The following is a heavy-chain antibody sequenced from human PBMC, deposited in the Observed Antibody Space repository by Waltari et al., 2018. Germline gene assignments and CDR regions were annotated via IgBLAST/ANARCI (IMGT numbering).Heavy chain of an antibody. D-gene: IGHD2-8*02. CDR2: INTSGST. CDR3: ARLEYCTGSNCYGDS. CDR1: GASISTYS. J-gene: IGHJ4*02. Sequence: QVQLQESGPGLVRPSETLSLTCTVSGASISTYSWSWIRQPAGKGLEWIGRINTSGSTNQNPSLKSRITMSVDTSKNQFSLKLSSVTAADTAVYYCARLEYCTGSNCYGDSCGQGTLVTVSS. V-gene: IGHV4-4*07.